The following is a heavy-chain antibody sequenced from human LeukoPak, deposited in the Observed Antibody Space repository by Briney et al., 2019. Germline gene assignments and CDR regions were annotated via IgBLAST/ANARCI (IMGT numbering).Heavy chain of an antibody. D-gene: IGHD3-10*01. CDR1: GFTFSTYP. CDR3: AKANYYGLGSYPSDFDY. CDR2: ISGSGGST. V-gene: IGHV3-23*01. Sequence: PGGSLRLSCAASGFTFSTYPMNWVRQAPGKGLEWVSGISGSGGSTYYADSVKGRFTISRDNSKNTLYLQMTSLRAEDTAIYYCAKANYYGLGSYPSDFDYWGQGTLVTVSS. J-gene: IGHJ4*02.